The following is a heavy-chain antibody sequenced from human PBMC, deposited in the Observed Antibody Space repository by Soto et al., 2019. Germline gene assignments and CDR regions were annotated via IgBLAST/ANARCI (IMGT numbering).Heavy chain of an antibody. CDR3: ARWVGGSMYDNSGKYDS. D-gene: IGHD3-22*01. CDR2: VSNDGIRK. CDR1: GFIFSGSG. Sequence: QVQLVESGGGVVQPGRSLRLTCAASGFIFSGSGMHWVRQAPGKGLEWVALVSNDGIRKYYGDSVKGRFTISRDNAENTRYLQMNSLRAEDTAVYYCARWVGGSMYDNSGKYDSWGQGPLVTVSS. J-gene: IGHJ5*01. V-gene: IGHV3-30*03.